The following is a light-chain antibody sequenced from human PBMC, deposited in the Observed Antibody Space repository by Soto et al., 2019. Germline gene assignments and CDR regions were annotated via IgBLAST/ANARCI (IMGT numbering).Light chain of an antibody. V-gene: IGKV3-11*01. CDR3: QQRSDWPPPIT. CDR2: DVS. Sequence: EVELSMSLAAVSLYKGERATLSCRAGQSVSSYLAWYQQKPGQPPRLLIYDVSNRGTGIPARFSGSGFGTDFTLTISSLDPEDVAVYIRQQRSDWPPPITCGQGPRLAIK. J-gene: IGKJ5*01. CDR1: QSVSSY.